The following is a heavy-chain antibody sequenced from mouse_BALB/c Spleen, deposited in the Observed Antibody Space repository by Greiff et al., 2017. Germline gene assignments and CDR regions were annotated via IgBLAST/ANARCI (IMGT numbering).Heavy chain of an antibody. Sequence: EVKLMESGGGLVQPGGSRKLSCAASGFTFSSFGMHWVRQAPEKGLEWVAYISSGSSTIYYADTVKGRFTISRDNPKNTLFLQMTSLRSEDTAMYYCARYKGDYDYDRHFDVWGAGTTVTVSS. V-gene: IGHV5-17*02. CDR1: GFTFSSFG. D-gene: IGHD2-4*01. J-gene: IGHJ1*01. CDR3: ARYKGDYDYDRHFDV. CDR2: ISSGSSTI.